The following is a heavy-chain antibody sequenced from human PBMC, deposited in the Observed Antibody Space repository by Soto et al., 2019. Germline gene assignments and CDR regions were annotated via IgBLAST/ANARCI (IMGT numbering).Heavy chain of an antibody. CDR2: IVVGSGNT. V-gene: IGHV1-58*02. CDR3: AAQLLTSFYYYYMDV. CDR1: GFTFTDST. J-gene: IGHJ6*03. D-gene: IGHD3-10*01. Sequence: SVKVSCKTSGFTFTDSTMQWVRQTRGQRLEWIGWIVVGSGNTNYAQKLQERVTITRDMSTSTAYMEVSSLGSEDTAVYYCAAQLLTSFYYYYMDVWGKGTTVTVSS.